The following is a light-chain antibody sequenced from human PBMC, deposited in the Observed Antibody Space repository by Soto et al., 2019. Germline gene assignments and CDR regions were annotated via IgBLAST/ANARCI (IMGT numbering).Light chain of an antibody. CDR3: HHFVNSLTWT. J-gene: IGKJ1*01. V-gene: IGKV3-20*01. CDR2: GAS. CDR1: QSVSSTY. Sequence: EIVLTQSPGTLSLSPGESATLSCRASQSVSSTYLIWYQQKPGQAPRLLIYGASSRATGVPDRFSGGGSGTDFTLTISRLEPEDFAVYYCHHFVNSLTWTFGQGTKVEIK.